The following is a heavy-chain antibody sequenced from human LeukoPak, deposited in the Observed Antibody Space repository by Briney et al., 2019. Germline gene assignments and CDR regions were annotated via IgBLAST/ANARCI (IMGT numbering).Heavy chain of an antibody. V-gene: IGHV1-2*06. CDR3: AGGYSGYDSPSDY. D-gene: IGHD5-12*01. Sequence: ASVKVSCKASGYTFTGYYMHWVRQAPGQGLEWMGRINPNSGGTNYAQKFQGRVTMTRDTSISTAYMELSRLRSDDTAVYYCAGGYSGYDSPSDYWGQGTLVTVSS. CDR2: INPNSGGT. CDR1: GYTFTGYY. J-gene: IGHJ4*02.